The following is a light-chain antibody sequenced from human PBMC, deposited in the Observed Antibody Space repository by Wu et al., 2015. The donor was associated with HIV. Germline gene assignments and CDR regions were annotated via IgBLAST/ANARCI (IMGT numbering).Light chain of an antibody. J-gene: IGKJ1*01. CDR3: QKYNTAPWT. V-gene: IGKV1-5*03. Sequence: DIQVTQSPSTLSASVGDRITITCRASQTISNWLAWYQQKPRKAPKLLIYKTSSLESGVPSRFSGSGFGTEFTLTISSLQPEDFATYYCQKYNTAPWTFGQGTKVEMK. CDR2: KTS. CDR1: QTISNW.